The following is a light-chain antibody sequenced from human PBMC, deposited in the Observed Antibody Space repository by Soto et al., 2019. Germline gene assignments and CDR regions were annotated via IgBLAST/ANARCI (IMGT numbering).Light chain of an antibody. V-gene: IGKV1-39*01. CDR3: QQSHSSPLT. J-gene: IGKJ1*01. CDR1: QSIGPY. CDR2: VAS. Sequence: DIQMTQSPSSLSASVGDRVTITCRASQSIGPYLSWYQQKPGKPPSLLIYVASALEGGVPSRFSGSGSGTEFTLTISSLQPEDFATYFCQQSHSSPLTFGQGTKVEI.